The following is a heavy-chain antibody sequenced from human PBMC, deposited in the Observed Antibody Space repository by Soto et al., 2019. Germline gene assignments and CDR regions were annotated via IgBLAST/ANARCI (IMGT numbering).Heavy chain of an antibody. D-gene: IGHD3-10*01. CDR2: INHSGST. Sequence: SETLSLTCAVYGGSFSGYYWSWIRQPPGKGLEWIGEINHSGSTNYNPSLKSRVTISVDTSKNQFSLKLSSVTAADTAVYYCARGVDYGSGSLNWFDPWGQGTLVTVSS. J-gene: IGHJ5*02. V-gene: IGHV4-34*01. CDR1: GGSFSGYY. CDR3: ARGVDYGSGSLNWFDP.